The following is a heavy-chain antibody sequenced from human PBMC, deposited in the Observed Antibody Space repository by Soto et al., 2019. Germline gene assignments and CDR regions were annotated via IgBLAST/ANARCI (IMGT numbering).Heavy chain of an antibody. CDR3: ARLLAYYDFWSGHKYYYYGMDV. CDR2: IKQDGSEK. V-gene: IGHV3-7*03. CDR1: GFTFSSYW. D-gene: IGHD3-3*01. J-gene: IGHJ6*02. Sequence: PGGSLGLSCAASGFTFSSYWMSWVRQAPGKGLEWVANIKQDGSEKYYVDSVKGRFTISRDNAKNSLYLQMNSLRAEDTAVYYCARLLAYYDFWSGHKYYYYGMDVWGQGTTVTVSS.